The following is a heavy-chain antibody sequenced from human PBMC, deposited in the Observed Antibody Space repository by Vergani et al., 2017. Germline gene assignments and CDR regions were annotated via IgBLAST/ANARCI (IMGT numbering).Heavy chain of an antibody. V-gene: IGHV3-30*02. D-gene: IGHD5-24*01. J-gene: IGHJ4*02. CDR3: AKDSRDGYKKGGCDY. Sequence: QVQLVESGGGAVQPGGSLRLSCAASGFTFSSYGMHWVRQAPGKGLEWVAFIRYDGSNKYYADSVKGRFTISRDNSKNTLYLQMNSLRAEDTAVYYCAKDSRDGYKKGGCDYWGQGTLVTVSS. CDR2: IRYDGSNK. CDR1: GFTFSSYG.